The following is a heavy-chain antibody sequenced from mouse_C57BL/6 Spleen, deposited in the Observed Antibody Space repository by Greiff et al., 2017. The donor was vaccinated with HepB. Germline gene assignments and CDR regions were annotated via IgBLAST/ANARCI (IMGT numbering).Heavy chain of an antibody. J-gene: IGHJ1*03. V-gene: IGHV1-66*01. CDR1: GYSFTSYY. CDR2: IYPGSGNT. CDR3: ARGDYGSSYGGYFDV. D-gene: IGHD1-1*01. Sequence: VQLQQSGPELVKPGASVKISCKASGYSFTSYYIHWVKQRPGQGLEWIGWIYPGSGNTKYNEKFKGKATLTADTSSSTAYMQLSSLTSEDSAVYYGARGDYGSSYGGYFDVWGTGTTVTVSS.